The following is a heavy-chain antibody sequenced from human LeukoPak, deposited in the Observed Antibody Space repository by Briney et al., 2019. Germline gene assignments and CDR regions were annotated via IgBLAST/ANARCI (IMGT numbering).Heavy chain of an antibody. D-gene: IGHD6-19*01. J-gene: IGHJ4*02. CDR1: GGSISSSSYY. CDR2: MYSSGST. Sequence: PSETLSLTCTVSGGSISSSSYYWGWIRQPPGKGLEWIGSMYSSGSTYYNASLKSRVTMYIDTSKNQFSLKLSSVTAADTAVYYCATSGWYLLPGVYWGQGTLVTVSS. CDR3: ATSGWYLLPGVY. V-gene: IGHV4-39*01.